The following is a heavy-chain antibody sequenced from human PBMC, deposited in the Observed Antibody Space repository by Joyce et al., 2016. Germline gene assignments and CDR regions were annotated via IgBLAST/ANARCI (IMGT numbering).Heavy chain of an antibody. CDR3: ARDANQVPAFDI. Sequence: QVQLVQSGAEVKKPGSSVIVSCTASGGTSSSYVISWVRQAPGQGLEWMGGIIPIFNKANYAQKFQDRVTFTADESTSTVYMEVSSLRFQDTAVYFCARDANQVPAFDIWGQGTLVTVSS. CDR1: GGTSSSYV. J-gene: IGHJ3*02. D-gene: IGHD4/OR15-4a*01. V-gene: IGHV1-69*01. CDR2: IIPIFNKA.